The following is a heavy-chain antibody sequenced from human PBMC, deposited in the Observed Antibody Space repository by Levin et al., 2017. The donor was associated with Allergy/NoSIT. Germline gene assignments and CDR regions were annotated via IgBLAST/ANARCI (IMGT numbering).Heavy chain of an antibody. CDR3: AGGNDDGDHRGAFDI. CDR1: GYTFTDYY. D-gene: IGHD4-17*01. V-gene: IGHV1-2*06. J-gene: IGHJ3*02. Sequence: PGESLKISCKASGYTFTDYYIHWVRQAPGQGLELMGRINPNSGGTNYAQNFQGRVTMTRDTSISTAYMELSRLRSDDTAVYYCAGGNDDGDHRGAFDIWGQGTMVTVSS. CDR2: INPNSGGT.